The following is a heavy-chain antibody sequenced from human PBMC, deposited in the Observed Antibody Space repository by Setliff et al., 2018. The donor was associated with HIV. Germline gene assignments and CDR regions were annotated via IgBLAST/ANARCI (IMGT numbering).Heavy chain of an antibody. Sequence: GGSLRLSCAASGITFKTHWMHWVRQAPGKGLEWVSRISYDGSDTIYADSVKGRFSISRDNAKYMLYLQMNSLRAEDTAVYYCARVLSAYSGSYYDAFDIWGQGTMVTVSS. CDR2: ISYDGSDT. J-gene: IGHJ3*02. CDR1: GITFKTHW. V-gene: IGHV3-74*01. D-gene: IGHD1-26*01. CDR3: ARVLSAYSGSYYDAFDI.